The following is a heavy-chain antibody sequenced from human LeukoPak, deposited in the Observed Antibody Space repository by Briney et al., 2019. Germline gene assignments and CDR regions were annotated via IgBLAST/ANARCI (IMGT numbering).Heavy chain of an antibody. J-gene: IGHJ4*02. CDR2: IKQDGSEK. V-gene: IGHV3-7*03. CDR1: GFTLSSYW. CDR3: AKDLKMTNYFDY. D-gene: IGHD5-24*01. Sequence: GGSLRLSCAASGFTLSSYWMTWVRQAPGKGLEWVANIKQDGSEKYYVDSVKGRFTISRDNAKNSLYLQMNSLRAEDTAVYYCAKDLKMTNYFDYWGQGTLVTVSS.